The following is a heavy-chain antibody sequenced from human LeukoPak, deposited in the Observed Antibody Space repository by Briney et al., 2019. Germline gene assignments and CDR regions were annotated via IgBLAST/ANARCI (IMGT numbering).Heavy chain of an antibody. CDR2: IWYDGSNK. Sequence: RGSLRLSCAASGFTFSSYGMHWVRQAPGKGLEWVAVIWYDGSNKYYADSVKGRFTISRDNSKNTLYLQMNSLRAEDTAVYYCARETGRASGGFDYWGQGTLVTVSS. J-gene: IGHJ4*02. CDR1: GFTFSSYG. V-gene: IGHV3-33*01. CDR3: ARETGRASGGFDY.